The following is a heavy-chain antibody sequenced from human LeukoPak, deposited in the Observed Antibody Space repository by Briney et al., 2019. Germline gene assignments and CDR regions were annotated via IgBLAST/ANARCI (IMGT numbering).Heavy chain of an antibody. V-gene: IGHV1-46*01. CDR1: GYTFTSYY. J-gene: IGHJ4*02. CDR2: INPSGGST. Sequence: ASVKVSCKASGYTFTSYYMHWVRQAPGQGLEWMGIINPSGGSTSYAQKFQGRVTITADESTSTAYMELSSLRSEDTAVYYCARVGYDSSGYYDVWGQGTLVTVSS. D-gene: IGHD3-22*01. CDR3: ARVGYDSSGYYDV.